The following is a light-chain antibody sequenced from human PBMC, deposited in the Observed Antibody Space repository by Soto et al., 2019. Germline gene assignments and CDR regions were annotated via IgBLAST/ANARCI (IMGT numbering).Light chain of an antibody. V-gene: IGKV3-20*01. CDR3: QQYGSSPPKYT. J-gene: IGKJ2*01. CDR1: QSVSSSY. CDR2: GAS. Sequence: EIVLTQSPGTLSLSPGERATLSCRASQSVSSSYLAWYQQKPGQAPRLLLSGASSRATGIPDRFSGSGPGTDFTLTISRLEPEDFAVYFCQQYGSSPPKYTFGQGTRLEIK.